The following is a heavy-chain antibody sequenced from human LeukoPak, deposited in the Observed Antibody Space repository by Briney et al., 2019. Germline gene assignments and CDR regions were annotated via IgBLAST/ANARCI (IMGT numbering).Heavy chain of an antibody. D-gene: IGHD3-22*01. Sequence: GGSLRLSCAASGFTVSSNYMSWVRQAPGKGLEWVANMNQDGSEINYVDSVKGRFTISRDNAKNSLSLQMNSLRADDTAVYFCARDRGYSTFDYWGRGTLVTVSS. J-gene: IGHJ4*02. CDR2: MNQDGSEI. CDR3: ARDRGYSTFDY. V-gene: IGHV3-7*01. CDR1: GFTVSSNY.